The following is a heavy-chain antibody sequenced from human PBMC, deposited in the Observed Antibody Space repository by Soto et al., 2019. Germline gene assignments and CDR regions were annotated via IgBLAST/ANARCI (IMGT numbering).Heavy chain of an antibody. J-gene: IGHJ6*02. CDR3: ARADYEILTGSYAMDV. Sequence: QVQLQESGPRLVKPSETLSLTCTVSDDFISSYYWNWIRQPAGKGLEWIGRVSTSGATNYNTSLDSRVTMSVDTSKKQFSLKLTSVTAADTAVYFCARADYEILTGSYAMDVWGQGTTVTVSS. CDR1: DDFISSYY. D-gene: IGHD3-9*01. V-gene: IGHV4-4*07. CDR2: VSTSGAT.